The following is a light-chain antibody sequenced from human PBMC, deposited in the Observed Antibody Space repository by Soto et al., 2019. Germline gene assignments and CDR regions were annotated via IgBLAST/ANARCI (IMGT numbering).Light chain of an antibody. Sequence: DIQMTQSPSSLSASVGDRVTITCQASQDIADYLNWYQLKPGKAPKLLIDDASNLEAGVPSRFTGAGSGTDFSFPISSLQPEDVATYFCQQYDSFHMDTFGQGTKVEI. CDR1: QDIADY. CDR2: DAS. J-gene: IGKJ2*01. V-gene: IGKV1-33*01. CDR3: QQYDSFHMDT.